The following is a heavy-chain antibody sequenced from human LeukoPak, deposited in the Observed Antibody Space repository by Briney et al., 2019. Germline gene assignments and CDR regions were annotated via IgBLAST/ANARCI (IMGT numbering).Heavy chain of an antibody. V-gene: IGHV3-30-3*01. CDR3: ARQVTAGTNWFDP. Sequence: GGSLRLSCAASGFTFSSYAMHWVRQAPGKGLEWVAVISYDGSNKYYADSVKGRFTVSRDNSRNSLFLQMNSLRVEDTAVYYCARQVTAGTNWFDPWGQGTLVTVSS. J-gene: IGHJ5*02. D-gene: IGHD1-1*01. CDR2: ISYDGSNK. CDR1: GFTFSSYA.